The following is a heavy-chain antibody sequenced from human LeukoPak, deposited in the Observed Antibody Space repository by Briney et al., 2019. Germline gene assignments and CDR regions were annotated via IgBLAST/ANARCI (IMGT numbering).Heavy chain of an antibody. J-gene: IGHJ4*02. Sequence: GGSLRLSCTASGFNFKESAMSWVRRAPGKGLEWVSNISGSGGTTNYADSVKGRSTISRDNSEGSLFLSVNGLRADDSAIYHRVKHKFSYGHYFDNWGQGVLVTVSS. CDR3: VKHKFSYGHYFDN. V-gene: IGHV3-23*01. CDR2: ISGSGGTT. CDR1: GFNFKESA. D-gene: IGHD3-16*01.